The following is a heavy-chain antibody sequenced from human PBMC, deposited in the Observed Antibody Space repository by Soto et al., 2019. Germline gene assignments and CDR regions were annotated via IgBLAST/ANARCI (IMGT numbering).Heavy chain of an antibody. CDR2: ISLYSDGT. CDR3: ARVVPGAEAWFGP. J-gene: IGHJ5*02. D-gene: IGHD2-2*01. V-gene: IGHV1-18*01. CDR1: GYTFSNYG. Sequence: SVKVSCKTSGYTFSNYGITWVRQAPGQPLEWLGWISLYSDGTNYAQKFQGRVSMTTDTSTTTAYMELRSLRSDDTAVYYCARVVPGAEAWFGPWGQGTLVTVSS.